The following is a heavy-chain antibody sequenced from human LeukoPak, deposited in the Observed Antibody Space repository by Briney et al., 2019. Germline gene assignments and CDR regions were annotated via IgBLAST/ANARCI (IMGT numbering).Heavy chain of an antibody. CDR3: ANEPCGGDCYREGYYFDY. J-gene: IGHJ4*02. CDR1: GGTFSSYA. V-gene: IGHV1-69*13. D-gene: IGHD2-21*01. CDR2: IIPIFGTA. Sequence: ASVKVSCKASGGTFSSYAISWVRQAPGQGLEWMGGIIPIFGTANYAQKFQGRVTITADESTSTAYMELSSLRSEDTAVYYCANEPCGGDCYREGYYFDYWGQGTLVTVSS.